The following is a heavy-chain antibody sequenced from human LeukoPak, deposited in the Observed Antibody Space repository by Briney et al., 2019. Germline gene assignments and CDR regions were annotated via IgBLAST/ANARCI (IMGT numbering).Heavy chain of an antibody. CDR3: ARVYSGSYGVGNAFDI. CDR2: INPNSGGT. J-gene: IGHJ3*02. Sequence: ASVKVSCKASGYTFTGYYMHWVRQAPGQGLDWMGWINPNSGGTNYAQKFQGRVTMTRDTSISTAYMELSRLRSDDTAVYYCARVYSGSYGVGNAFDIWGQGTMVTVSS. D-gene: IGHD1-26*01. V-gene: IGHV1-2*02. CDR1: GYTFTGYY.